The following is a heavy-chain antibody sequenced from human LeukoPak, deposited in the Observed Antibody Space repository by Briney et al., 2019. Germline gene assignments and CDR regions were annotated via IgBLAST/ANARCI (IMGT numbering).Heavy chain of an antibody. D-gene: IGHD4-23*01. Sequence: GSPLRLSCASSVFTFSSYAMQGVPAAPSRGLGWVAVISYDGSNKYYADSVKGRFTISRDNSMSTLYLQMNSLRAEDTAVYYCARSPTTVVDMYFDYWGQGTLVTVSS. CDR2: ISYDGSNK. CDR1: VFTFSSYA. V-gene: IGHV3-30-3*01. CDR3: ARSPTTVVDMYFDY. J-gene: IGHJ4*02.